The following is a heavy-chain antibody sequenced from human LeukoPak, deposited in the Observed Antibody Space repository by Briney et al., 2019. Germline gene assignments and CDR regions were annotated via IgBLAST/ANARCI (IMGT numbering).Heavy chain of an antibody. V-gene: IGHV4-39*07. CDR3: ARNGGSWRFGPGFDTIFDY. CDR1: GGSISSNNYY. J-gene: IGHJ4*02. Sequence: KPSETLSLTCTVSGGSISSNNYYWGWIRQPPGKGLEWIGSIYYSGNTYYNPSLKSRVTISVDTSKNQYSQKLNSVTAADTAVYYCARNGGSWRFGPGFDTIFDYWGQGTLVTVSS. D-gene: IGHD2-15*01. CDR2: IYYSGNT.